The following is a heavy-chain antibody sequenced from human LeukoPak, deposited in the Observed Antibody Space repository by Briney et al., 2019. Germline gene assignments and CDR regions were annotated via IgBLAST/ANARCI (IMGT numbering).Heavy chain of an antibody. CDR3: AKPHFDY. CDR2: IFSGGST. CDR1: GFIVSTNY. Sequence: GGSLRLSCAASGFIVSTNYMSWVRQAPGKGLEWVSVIFSGGSTYYADSVKGRFTISRDNSKNTLYLQMNSLRGDDTAVYYCAKPHFDYWGQGTLVTVSS. V-gene: IGHV3-53*05. J-gene: IGHJ4*02.